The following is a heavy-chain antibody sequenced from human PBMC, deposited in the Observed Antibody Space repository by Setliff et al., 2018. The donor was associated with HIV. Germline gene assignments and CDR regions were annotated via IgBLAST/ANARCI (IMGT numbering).Heavy chain of an antibody. CDR2: IFRSGTT. D-gene: IGHD3-10*01. Sequence: TSETLSLTCTLSGGSFGDYHWSWIRQPAGRGLEWIGRIFRSGTTDYKFSLKSRVTISIDTSRNQFSLRLTSVTAEDTAVYYCARDRHYSGLGSYGPWGPGTLVTVSS. CDR3: ARDRHYSGLGSYGP. J-gene: IGHJ5*02. V-gene: IGHV4-4*07. CDR1: GGSFGDYH.